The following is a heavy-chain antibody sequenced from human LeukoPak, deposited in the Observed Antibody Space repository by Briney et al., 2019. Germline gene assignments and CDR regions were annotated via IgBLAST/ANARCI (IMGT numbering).Heavy chain of an antibody. J-gene: IGHJ3*02. CDR3: ARVSILRYFDWREKYDAFDI. CDR2: INHSGST. CDR1: GGSFSGYY. Sequence: SETLSLTCAVYGGSFSGYYWSWIRQPPGKGLEWIGEINHSGSTNYNPSLKSRVTISVDTSKNQFSLKLSSVTAADTAEYYCARVSILRYFDWREKYDAFDIWGQGTMVTVSS. D-gene: IGHD3-9*01. V-gene: IGHV4-34*01.